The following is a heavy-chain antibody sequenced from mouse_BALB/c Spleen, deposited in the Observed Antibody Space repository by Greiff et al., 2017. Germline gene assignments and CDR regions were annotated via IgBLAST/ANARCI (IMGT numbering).Heavy chain of an antibody. CDR2: ISSGGST. V-gene: IGHV5-6-5*01. Sequence: DVKVEESGGGLVKPGGSLKLSCAASGFTFSSYAMSWVRQTPEKRLEWVASISSGGSTYYPDSVKGRFTISRDNARNILYLQMSSLRSEDTAMYYCAKLLRYGYYAMDYWGQGTSVTVSS. CDR3: AKLLRYGYYAMDY. CDR1: GFTFSSYA. D-gene: IGHD1-1*01. J-gene: IGHJ4*01.